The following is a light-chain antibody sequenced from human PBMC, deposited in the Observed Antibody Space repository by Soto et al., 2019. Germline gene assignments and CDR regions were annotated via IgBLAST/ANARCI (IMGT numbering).Light chain of an antibody. Sequence: IVLTQSPVTLSLSPGEGATLSCRASQSVTGTNLAWYQQRAGQAPRLLIYDAVRRATGIPDRVSGSGSGTDFTLTISRLEPEDFAVYYCHQYGSSLGTFGQGTKEEV. CDR2: DAV. CDR1: QSVTGTN. CDR3: HQYGSSLGT. V-gene: IGKV3-20*01. J-gene: IGKJ2*01.